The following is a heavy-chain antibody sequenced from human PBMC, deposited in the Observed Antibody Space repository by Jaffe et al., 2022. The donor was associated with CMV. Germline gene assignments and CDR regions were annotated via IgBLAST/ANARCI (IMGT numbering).Heavy chain of an antibody. CDR3: ARGVGYCTNTNCHNWFDP. Sequence: QLVESGGGLVKPGGSLRLSCAASEFTITTYSMNWVRQAPGRGLEWVSSISSTSAYIYYADSVKGRFTISRDNAKNSLFLQMDSLRAEDTAVYYCARGVGYCTNTNCHNWFDPWGQGTLVTVSS. CDR1: EFTITTYS. V-gene: IGHV3-21*01. D-gene: IGHD2-2*01. J-gene: IGHJ5*02. CDR2: ISSTSAYI.